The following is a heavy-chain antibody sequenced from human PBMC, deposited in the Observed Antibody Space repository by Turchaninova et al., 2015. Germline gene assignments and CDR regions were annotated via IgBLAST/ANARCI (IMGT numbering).Heavy chain of an antibody. V-gene: IGHV4-34*01. Sequence: QVQLQPWGAGLLKPSATLSLTCGVHGGTLSGDYWSGIRQPPGKGRDGIGKIEESGSVNYNPSLSSRLARSGDTSKNQFSLKLSSVTAADTAVYYCARGAGIFGVVISPPYYYYMDVWGKGTTVTVSS. J-gene: IGHJ6*03. D-gene: IGHD3-3*01. CDR1: GGTLSGDY. CDR2: IEESGSV. CDR3: ARGAGIFGVVISPPYYYYMDV.